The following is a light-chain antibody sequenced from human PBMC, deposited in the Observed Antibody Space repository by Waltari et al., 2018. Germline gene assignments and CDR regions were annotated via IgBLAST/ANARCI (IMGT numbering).Light chain of an antibody. J-gene: IGLJ1*01. V-gene: IGLV2-11*01. CDR1: SSDVGGYGY. Sequence: QSALLPPRSVSRSPGQSVILSCTGSSSDVGGYGYVSWYQQQPGKAPPLIISDVIERPSGVPVRFSGSKSGNTPALTISGLQTEDEADYYCCSYAGNYANYVFGTGTKLIVL. CDR3: CSYAGNYANYV. CDR2: DVI.